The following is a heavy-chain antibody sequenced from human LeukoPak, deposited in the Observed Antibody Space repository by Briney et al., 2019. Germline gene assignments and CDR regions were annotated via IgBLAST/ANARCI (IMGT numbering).Heavy chain of an antibody. CDR1: GFTFSSYS. CDR2: ISSSSSYI. J-gene: IGHJ4*02. V-gene: IGHV3-21*01. CDR3: ARDLGHYFDY. Sequence: PGGSLRLSCAASGFTFSSYSMNWVRQAPGKGLEWVSSISSSSSYIYYADSVKGRFIISRDNAKNSLYLQMNSLRAEDTAVYYCARDLGHYFDYWGQGTLVTVSS.